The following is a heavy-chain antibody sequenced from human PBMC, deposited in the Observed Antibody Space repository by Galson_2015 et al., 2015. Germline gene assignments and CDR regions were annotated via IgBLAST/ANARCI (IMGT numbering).Heavy chain of an antibody. D-gene: IGHD4-17*01. CDR2: INHSGST. CDR1: GGSFSGYY. Sequence: GTLSLTCAVYGGSFSGYYWSWLRQPPGKGLEWIGEINHSGSTNYNPSLKSRVTISVDTSKNQFSLKLSSVTAADTAVYYCATSQYGDYFNYFDYWGQGTLVTVSS. V-gene: IGHV4-34*01. J-gene: IGHJ4*02. CDR3: ATSQYGDYFNYFDY.